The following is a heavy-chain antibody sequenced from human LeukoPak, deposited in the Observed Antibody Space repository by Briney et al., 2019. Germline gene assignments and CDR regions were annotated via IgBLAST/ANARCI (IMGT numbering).Heavy chain of an antibody. CDR3: ARSGIGQQMDV. J-gene: IGHJ6*04. CDR2: ISSSSYI. CDR1: GFTFSSYS. V-gene: IGHV3-21*01. Sequence: GGSLRLSCAASGFTFSSYSMNWVRQAPGKGLEWVSSISSSSYIYYADSVKGRFTISRDNAKNSLYLQMNSLRAEDTAVYYCARSGIGQQMDVWGKGTTVTVSS. D-gene: IGHD6-13*01.